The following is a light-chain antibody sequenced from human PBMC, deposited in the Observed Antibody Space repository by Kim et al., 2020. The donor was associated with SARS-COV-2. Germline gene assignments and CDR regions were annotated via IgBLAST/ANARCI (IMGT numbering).Light chain of an antibody. V-gene: IGLV3-21*04. Sequence: SYELTQPPSVSVAPGKTASVSCGGNSIGSKSVHWYQQKSGQAPVLVICYDSDRPSGIPERFSGSNSGNTATLTISRVEAGDEADYYCQVWDSTTDHRVVFGGGTQLTVL. CDR3: QVWDSTTDHRVV. CDR1: SIGSKS. CDR2: YDS. J-gene: IGLJ2*01.